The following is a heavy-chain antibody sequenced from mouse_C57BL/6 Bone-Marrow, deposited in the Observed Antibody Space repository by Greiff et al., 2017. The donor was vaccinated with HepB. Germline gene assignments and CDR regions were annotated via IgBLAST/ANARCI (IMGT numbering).Heavy chain of an antibody. CDR1: GYTFTSYW. CDR3: GSITTWFAY. Sequence: QAQLQHPGAELVKPGASVKLSCKASGYTFTSYWMHWVKQRPGQGLEWIGMIHPNSGSTNYNEKFKSKATLTVDKSSSTAYMQLSSLTSEDSAVYYCGSITTWFAYWGQGTLVTVSA. J-gene: IGHJ3*01. CDR2: IHPNSGST. V-gene: IGHV1-64*01.